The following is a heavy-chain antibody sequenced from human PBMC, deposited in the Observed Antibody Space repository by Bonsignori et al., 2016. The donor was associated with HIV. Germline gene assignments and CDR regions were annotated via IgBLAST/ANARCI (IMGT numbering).Heavy chain of an antibody. V-gene: IGHV1-18*01. CDR3: ARGSYMDV. J-gene: IGHJ6*03. CDR2: ISANNGNT. Sequence: WVRQAPGQGLEWMGWISANNGNTNYAQNLQGRVTMTTDTSTNTAYMDLRSLRSDDTAVYYCARGSYMDVWSKGTTVTVSS.